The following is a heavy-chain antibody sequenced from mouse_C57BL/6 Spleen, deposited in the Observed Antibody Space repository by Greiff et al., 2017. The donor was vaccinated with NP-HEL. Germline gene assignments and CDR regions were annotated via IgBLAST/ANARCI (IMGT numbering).Heavy chain of an antibody. CDR1: GYTFTSYW. J-gene: IGHJ4*01. Sequence: VQLQQSGAELVKPGASVKLSCKASGYTFTSYWMQWVKQRPGQGLEWIGEIDPSDSYTNYNQKFKGKATLTVDTSSSTAYMQLSSLTSEDSAVYYCARYLVKDAMDYWGQGTSVTVSS. CDR3: ARYLVKDAMDY. CDR2: IDPSDSYT. D-gene: IGHD2-2*01. V-gene: IGHV1-50*01.